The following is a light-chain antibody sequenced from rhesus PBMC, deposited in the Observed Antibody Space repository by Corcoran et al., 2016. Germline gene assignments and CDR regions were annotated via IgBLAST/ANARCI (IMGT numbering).Light chain of an antibody. V-gene: IGLV2-32*02. CDR2: EVR. J-gene: IGLJ1*01. Sequence: QAALTQPRSVSGSPGQSVTISCTGTSSDIGGYNYVSWYQQHPGTAPKLMIYEVRKRPAGGSDRFSGSKSGNTASLTISGLQAEDDADYYCSSYAGSNTYIFGAGTRLTVL. CDR1: SSDIGGYNY. CDR3: SSYAGSNTYI.